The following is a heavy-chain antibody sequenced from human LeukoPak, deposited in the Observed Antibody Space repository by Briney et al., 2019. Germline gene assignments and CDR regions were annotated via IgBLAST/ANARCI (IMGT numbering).Heavy chain of an antibody. J-gene: IGHJ5*02. CDR2: IYHSGST. D-gene: IGHD3-10*01. V-gene: IGHV4-30-2*01. CDR3: ARVGYYGSGPRGWFDP. Sequence: SQTLSLTCTVSGGSISSGGYYWSWIRQPPGKGLEWIGYIYHSGSTYYNPSLKSRVTISVDRSKNQFSLKLSSVTAADTAVYYCARVGYYGSGPRGWFDPWGQGTLVTVSS. CDR1: GGSISSGGYY.